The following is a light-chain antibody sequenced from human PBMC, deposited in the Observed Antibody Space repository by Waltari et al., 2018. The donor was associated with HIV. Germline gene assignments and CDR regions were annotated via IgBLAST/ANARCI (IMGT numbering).Light chain of an antibody. CDR1: QGIGSD. Sequence: DVQMTQSPSSLSASVGARVDITCRASQGIGSDLAWYQQKPGKVTKLLIYGASTLQSGSPARFSGSGSETDFTLCIANLETEDFSFYYCQRYDRAPYTFGPGTRLELK. V-gene: IGKV1-27*01. CDR3: QRYDRAPYT. CDR2: GAS. J-gene: IGKJ2*01.